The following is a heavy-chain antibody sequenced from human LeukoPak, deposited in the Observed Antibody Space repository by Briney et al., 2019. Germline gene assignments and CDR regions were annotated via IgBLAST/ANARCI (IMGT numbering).Heavy chain of an antibody. Sequence: GESLKISCKVSGSRFSNYWIGWLRQLPGKGLEWMGIIYPEDSDTRYSPSFQGQVTISADKSITTAYLQWSSLKASDTAMYYCARHGAGWNGDDYYFDYWGQGTLVTVSS. CDR1: GSRFSNYW. J-gene: IGHJ4*02. V-gene: IGHV5-51*01. CDR2: IYPEDSDT. CDR3: ARHGAGWNGDDYYFDY. D-gene: IGHD1-1*01.